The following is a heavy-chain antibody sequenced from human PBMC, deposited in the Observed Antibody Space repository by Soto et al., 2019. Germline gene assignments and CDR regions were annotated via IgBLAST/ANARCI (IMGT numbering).Heavy chain of an antibody. V-gene: IGHV4-59*08. J-gene: IGHJ4*02. CDR2: MYNSGST. CDR3: ASMGYHYGSGSYPLDY. D-gene: IGHD3-10*01. CDR1: GVSISSYY. Sequence: SSETLSLTCTVSGVSISSYYWTWIRQPPGKGLEWIGFMYNSGSTHYNPSLKSRVTISLDTSKSQFSLNLRSVTAADTAVYYCASMGYHYGSGSYPLDYWGQGTLVTVSS.